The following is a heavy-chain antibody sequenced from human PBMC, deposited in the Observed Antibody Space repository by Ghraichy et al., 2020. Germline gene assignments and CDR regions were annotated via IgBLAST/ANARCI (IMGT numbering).Heavy chain of an antibody. J-gene: IGHJ4*02. D-gene: IGHD1-7*01. V-gene: IGHV3-74*01. CDR1: GFTFSTYW. CDR2: INTDGSTT. CDR3: ATAGNFRFDY. Sequence: GGSLRLSCATSGFTFSTYWIHWVRQTPGKVLVWVSRINTDGSTTNYADSVKGRFTISRDNAKNTLYLQMNSLRAEDTAVYYCATAGNFRFDYWGQGTLVTVSS.